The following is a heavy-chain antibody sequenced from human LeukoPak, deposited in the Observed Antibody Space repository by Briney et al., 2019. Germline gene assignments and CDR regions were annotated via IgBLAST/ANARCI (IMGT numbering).Heavy chain of an antibody. D-gene: IGHD3-3*01. J-gene: IGHJ4*02. CDR2: ISGSGGST. Sequence: PGGSLRLSCAASGFTFSSYDMSWVRQAPGKGLEWVTAISGSGGSTYYADSVKGRFTISRDNSKNTLYLHMNSLRAEDTAVYYCAKTPTYYDFWSGYYFDYWGQGTLVTVSS. CDR1: GFTFSSYD. V-gene: IGHV3-23*01. CDR3: AKTPTYYDFWSGYYFDY.